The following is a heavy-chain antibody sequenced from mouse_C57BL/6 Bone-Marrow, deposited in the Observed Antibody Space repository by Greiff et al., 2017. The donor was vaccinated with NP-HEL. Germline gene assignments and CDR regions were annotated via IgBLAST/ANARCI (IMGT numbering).Heavy chain of an antibody. CDR3: ARPYAMDY. CDR1: GYAFSSSW. J-gene: IGHJ4*01. CDR2: IYPGDGDT. Sequence: VQLQQSGPELVKPGASVKISCKASGYAFSSSWMNWVKQRPGKGLEWIGRIYPGDGDTNYNGKFKGKATLTADKSSITAYMQLSSLTSEDSAVYFCARPYAMDYWGQGTSVTVSS. V-gene: IGHV1-82*01.